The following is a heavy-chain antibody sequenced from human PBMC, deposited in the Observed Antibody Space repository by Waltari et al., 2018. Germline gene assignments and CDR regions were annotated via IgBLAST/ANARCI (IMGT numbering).Heavy chain of an antibody. Sequence: EVQLLEAGGGLVQPGGSLRLSCAASGFTFSSYAMSWVRQGPGKGLEWVSAISGSGGSTYYADSVKGRFTISRDNSKNTLYPQMNSLRAEDTAVYYCAKDGGYYYDSSGYISWGQGTLVTVSS. CDR1: GFTFSSYA. V-gene: IGHV3-23*01. D-gene: IGHD3-22*01. CDR3: AKDGGYYYDSSGYIS. J-gene: IGHJ4*02. CDR2: ISGSGGST.